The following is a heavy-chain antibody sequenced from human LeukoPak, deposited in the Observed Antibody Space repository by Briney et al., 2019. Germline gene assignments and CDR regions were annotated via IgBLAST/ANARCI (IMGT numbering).Heavy chain of an antibody. CDR3: AKDLDLDYYYYMDV. V-gene: IGHV3-30*02. CDR2: IRYDGSNK. J-gene: IGHJ6*03. CDR1: GFTFSSYG. Sequence: GGSLRLSCAASGFTFSSYGMHWVRQAPGKGLEWVAFIRYDGSNKYYADSVKGRFTISRDNSKNTLYLQMSSLRAEDTAVYYCAKDLDLDYYYYMDVWGKGTTVTVSS.